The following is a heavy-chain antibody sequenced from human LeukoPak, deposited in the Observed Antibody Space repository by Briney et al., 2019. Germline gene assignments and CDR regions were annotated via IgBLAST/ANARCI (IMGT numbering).Heavy chain of an antibody. V-gene: IGHV4-4*02. D-gene: IGHD2-21*01. J-gene: IGHJ6*02. Sequence: SETLSLTCAVSGGSISSSNWWIWVRQPPGKGLEWVAEIYHSGSSDYNPSLKRRVTVSIDKSKNQFALKLSSVTAADTAVYYCARGGCSGGNCYSYYYGMDVWGQGTTVIVSS. CDR3: ARGGCSGGNCYSYYYGMDV. CDR1: GGSISSSNW. CDR2: IYHSGSS.